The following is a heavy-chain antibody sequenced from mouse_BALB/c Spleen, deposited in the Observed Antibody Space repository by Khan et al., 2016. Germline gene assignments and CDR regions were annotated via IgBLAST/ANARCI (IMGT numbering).Heavy chain of an antibody. D-gene: IGHD2-1*01. J-gene: IGHJ4*01. Sequence: EVQLQESGGGLVQPGGSLKLSCAASGFDFSRYWMSWVRQAPGKGLEWIGEINPDSSTINYTPSLKDKFIISRDNAKNTLYLQMSKVRSEATALDYCARGRWYGAMDYWGQGTSVTVSS. CDR3: ARGRWYGAMDY. V-gene: IGHV4-1*02. CDR1: GFDFSRYW. CDR2: INPDSSTI.